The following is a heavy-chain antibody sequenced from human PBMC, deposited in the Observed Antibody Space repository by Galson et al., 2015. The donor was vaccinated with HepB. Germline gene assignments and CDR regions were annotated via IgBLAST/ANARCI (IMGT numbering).Heavy chain of an antibody. CDR3: AREDGDYDSITLDY. CDR2: ISAYNGNT. CDR1: GYTFTSYG. J-gene: IGHJ4*02. V-gene: IGHV1-18*01. D-gene: IGHD3-22*01. Sequence: SVKVSCKASGYTFTSYGISWVRQAPGQGLEWMGWISAYNGNTNYAQRLQGRVTMTTDTSTSTAYMELRSLRSDDTAVYYCAREDGDYDSITLDYWGQGTLVTVSS.